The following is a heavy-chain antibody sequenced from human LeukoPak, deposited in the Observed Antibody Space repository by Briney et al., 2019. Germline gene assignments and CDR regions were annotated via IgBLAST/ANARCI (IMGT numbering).Heavy chain of an antibody. CDR3: ATEIAAAGTGYFDY. D-gene: IGHD6-13*01. CDR1: GGTFSSYA. J-gene: IGHJ4*02. CDR2: IIPIFGTA. V-gene: IGHV1-69*05. Sequence: GASVKVSCKASGGTFSSYAISWVRQAPGQGLEWMGGIIPIFGTANYAQKFQGRVTITTDESTSTAYMELSSLRSEDTAVYYCATEIAAAGTGYFDYWGQGTLVTVSS.